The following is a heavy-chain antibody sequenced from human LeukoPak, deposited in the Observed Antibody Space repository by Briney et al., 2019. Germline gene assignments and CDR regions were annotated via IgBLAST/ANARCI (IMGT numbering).Heavy chain of an antibody. CDR2: IYYSGST. CDR3: ARGYYDSSGYCCNDY. CDR1: GGSISSGGYY. J-gene: IGHJ4*02. D-gene: IGHD3-22*01. V-gene: IGHV4-31*03. Sequence: SETLSLTCTVSGGSISSGGYYWSWIRQHPGKGLEWIGYIYYSGSTYYNPSLKSRVTISVDTSKNQFSLKLSSVTAADTAVYYCARGYYDSSGYCCNDYWGQGTLVTVSS.